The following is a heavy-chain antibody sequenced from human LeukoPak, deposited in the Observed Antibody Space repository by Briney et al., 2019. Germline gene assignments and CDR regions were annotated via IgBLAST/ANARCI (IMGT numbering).Heavy chain of an antibody. Sequence: SVKVSCKASGGTFSSYAISWVRQAPGQGLEWMGGIIPIFGTANYTQKFQGRVTITADESTSTAYMELSSLRSEDTAVYYCARGTVAVAAYDYWGQGTLVTVSS. D-gene: IGHD6-19*01. V-gene: IGHV1-69*01. J-gene: IGHJ4*02. CDR2: IIPIFGTA. CDR3: ARGTVAVAAYDY. CDR1: GGTFSSYA.